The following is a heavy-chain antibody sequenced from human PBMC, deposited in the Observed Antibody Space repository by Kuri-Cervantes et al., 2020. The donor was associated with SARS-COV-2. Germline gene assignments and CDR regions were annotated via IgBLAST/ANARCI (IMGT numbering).Heavy chain of an antibody. Sequence: SVTVSCKASGGTFSSYAISWVRQAPGQGLEWMGGIIPIFGTANYAQKFQGRVTITADESASTAYMELSSLRAEDTAVYYCAREISIVGASDYWGQGTLVTVSS. V-gene: IGHV1-69*13. CDR1: GGTFSSYA. D-gene: IGHD1-26*01. CDR3: AREISIVGASDY. CDR2: IIPIFGTA. J-gene: IGHJ4*02.